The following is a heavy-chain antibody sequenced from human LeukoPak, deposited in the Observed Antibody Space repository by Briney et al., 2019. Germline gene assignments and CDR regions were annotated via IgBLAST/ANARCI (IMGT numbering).Heavy chain of an antibody. D-gene: IGHD6-13*01. CDR2: ISYDGSNI. J-gene: IGHJ1*01. CDR3: ARCSSWYLEYFQL. V-gene: IGHV3-30*04. CDR1: GFTFSSYA. Sequence: PGGSLRLSCAASGFTFSSYAMHWVRQAPGKGLEWVALISYDGSNIQYADSVKGRFTISRDNSKNTLYLQINSLRVEDTAVYYCARCSSWYLEYFQLWGQGTLVTVSS.